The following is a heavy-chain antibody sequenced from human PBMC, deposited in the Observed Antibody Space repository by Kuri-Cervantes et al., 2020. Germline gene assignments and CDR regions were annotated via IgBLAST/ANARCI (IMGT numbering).Heavy chain of an antibody. J-gene: IGHJ4*02. CDR2: IIPIFGTA. Sequence: SVKVSCKASGYTFTGFYLHWVRQAPGQGLEWMGGIIPIFGTANYAQKFQGRVTITTDESTSTAYMELSSLRSEDTAVYYCARDGGSGFGYYFDYWGQGTLVTVSS. CDR1: GYTFTGFY. D-gene: IGHD6-19*01. CDR3: ARDGGSGFGYYFDY. V-gene: IGHV1-69*05.